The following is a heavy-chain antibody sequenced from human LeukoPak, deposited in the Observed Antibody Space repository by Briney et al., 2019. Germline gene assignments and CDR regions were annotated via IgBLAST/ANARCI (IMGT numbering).Heavy chain of an antibody. CDR2: IIPILGIA. V-gene: IGHV1-69*04. D-gene: IGHD3-10*01. CDR3: AREAITMVRGVTD. CDR1: GGTFSSYA. Sequence: ASVKVSCKASGGTFSSYAISWVRQAPGQGLEWMGRIIPILGIANYAQKFQGRVTITADKSTSTAYMELSSLRSEDTAVYYCAREAITMVRGVTDWGQGTLVTVSS. J-gene: IGHJ4*02.